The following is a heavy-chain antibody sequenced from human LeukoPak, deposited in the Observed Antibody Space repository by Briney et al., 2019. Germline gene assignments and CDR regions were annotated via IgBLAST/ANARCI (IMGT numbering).Heavy chain of an antibody. CDR3: ARHFPSYYYGMDV. CDR1: GGSFSGYY. CDR2: IYYSGST. V-gene: IGHV4-59*08. J-gene: IGHJ6*02. Sequence: PSETLSLTCAVYGGSFSGYYWSWIRQPPGKGLEWIGYIYYSGSTNYNPSLKSRVTISVDTSKNQFSLKLSSVTAADTAVYYCARHFPSYYYGMDVWGQGTTVTVSS.